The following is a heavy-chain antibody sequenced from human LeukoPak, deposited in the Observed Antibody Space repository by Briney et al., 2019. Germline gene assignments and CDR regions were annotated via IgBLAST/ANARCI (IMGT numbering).Heavy chain of an antibody. J-gene: IGHJ4*02. Sequence: GGSLRLSCAASGXTFNTYDMTWVRQAPGKGLEWVSAISAGGHDTYYADSVKGRFTISRDNSKNTLFLHMNSLRADDTAIFYCAKGTLTGYFLGNWGQGAPVTVSS. V-gene: IGHV3-23*01. D-gene: IGHD3-9*01. CDR1: GXTFNTYD. CDR3: AKGTLTGYFLGN. CDR2: ISAGGHDT.